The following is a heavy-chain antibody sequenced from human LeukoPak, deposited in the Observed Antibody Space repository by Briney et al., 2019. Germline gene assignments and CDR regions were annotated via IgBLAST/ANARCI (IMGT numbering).Heavy chain of an antibody. V-gene: IGHV1-69*05. CDR1: GGTFSSYA. D-gene: IGHD6-19*01. CDR2: IIPIFGTA. J-gene: IGHJ3*02. Sequence: SVKVSCKASGGTFSSYAISWVRQAPGQGLEWMGRIIPIFGTANYAQKFQGRVTITTDECTSTAYMELSSLRSEDTAVYYCAQGAIAVAGYHAFDIWGQGTMVTVSS. CDR3: AQGAIAVAGYHAFDI.